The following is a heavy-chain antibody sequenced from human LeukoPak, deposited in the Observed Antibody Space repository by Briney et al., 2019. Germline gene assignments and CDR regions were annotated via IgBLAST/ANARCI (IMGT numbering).Heavy chain of an antibody. J-gene: IGHJ4*02. V-gene: IGHV4-34*01. CDR1: GGSFSGYY. CDR2: INHIGST. Sequence: SETLSLTCAVYGGSFSGYYWSWIRQPPGKGLEWIGEINHIGSTNYNPSLKSRVTISVDTSKNQFSLKLSSVTAADTAVYYCARGRVGYSSGYYRSYFDYWGQGTLVTVSS. D-gene: IGHD3-22*01. CDR3: ARGRVGYSSGYYRSYFDY.